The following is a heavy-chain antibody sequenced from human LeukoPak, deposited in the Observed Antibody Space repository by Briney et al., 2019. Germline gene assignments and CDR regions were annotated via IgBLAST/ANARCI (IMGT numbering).Heavy chain of an antibody. CDR1: GFTFSSFG. Sequence: GGSLRLSCAASGFTFSSFGMNWVRQAPGKGLEWISYISSTSSTIYYADSVKGRFTISRDSAKNSLYLQMNSLRAEDTAAYYCARHYSGAYGLGYWGQGTLVTVSS. D-gene: IGHD1-26*01. J-gene: IGHJ4*02. CDR2: ISSTSSTI. CDR3: ARHYSGAYGLGY. V-gene: IGHV3-48*01.